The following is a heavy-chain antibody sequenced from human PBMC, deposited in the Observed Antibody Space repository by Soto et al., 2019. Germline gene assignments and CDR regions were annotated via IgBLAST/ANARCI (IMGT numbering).Heavy chain of an antibody. Sequence: SGFTFSSYAMHWVRQAPGRGLEWVAVISFDGRNKYYADSVKGRFTISRDNSKNTLYLQMNSLRAEDTAVFYCARDRSSSGYDYGDYWGQGTLVTVSS. V-gene: IGHV3-30*04. D-gene: IGHD5-12*01. CDR3: ARDRSSSGYDYGDY. CDR2: ISFDGRNK. CDR1: GFTFSSYA. J-gene: IGHJ4*02.